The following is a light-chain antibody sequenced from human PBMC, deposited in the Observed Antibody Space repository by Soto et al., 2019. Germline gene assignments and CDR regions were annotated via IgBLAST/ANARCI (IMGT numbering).Light chain of an antibody. V-gene: IGKV1-9*01. J-gene: IGKJ5*01. CDR3: QQYNSYSP. CDR1: QGIGSY. Sequence: DLPLTQSPSFLSASVGDRVTITCRASQGIGSYLGWYQQAPGKAPKLLIYGASTLQSGVPSRFSGSGSGTEFTLTISSLQPDDFDTYYRQQYNSYSPLGPGTLPEIK. CDR2: GAS.